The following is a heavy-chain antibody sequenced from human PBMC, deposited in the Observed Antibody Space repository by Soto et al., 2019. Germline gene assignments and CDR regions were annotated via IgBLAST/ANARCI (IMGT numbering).Heavy chain of an antibody. J-gene: IGHJ6*02. Sequence: GASVKVSCKASGGTFSSYAISWVRQAPGQGLEWMGGIIPIFGTANYAQKFQGRVTMTADSSTSTAYMELRSLRSDDTAVYYCASDGCSSLTYYSYYGMDVWGQGTTVTVS. D-gene: IGHD6-13*01. CDR3: ASDGCSSLTYYSYYGMDV. V-gene: IGHV1-69*13. CDR2: IIPIFGTA. CDR1: GGTFSSYA.